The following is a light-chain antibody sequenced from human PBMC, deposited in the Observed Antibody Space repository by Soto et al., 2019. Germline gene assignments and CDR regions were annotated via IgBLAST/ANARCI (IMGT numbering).Light chain of an antibody. CDR3: QQSHSTPLT. Sequence: DIQMTQSPSSLSASVGDRVTITCRASQSIRSYLNWYQQKPGKAPKLLIYAASSLQSGVPSRFSGSGSGTDFTLTISSVQPEDFATYYCQQSHSTPLTFGGGTKVEIK. CDR1: QSIRSY. J-gene: IGKJ4*01. V-gene: IGKV1-39*01. CDR2: AAS.